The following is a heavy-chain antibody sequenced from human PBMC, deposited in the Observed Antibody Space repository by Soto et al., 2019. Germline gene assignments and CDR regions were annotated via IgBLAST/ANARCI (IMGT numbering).Heavy chain of an antibody. D-gene: IGHD5-18*01. CDR2: IKQDGSEK. J-gene: IGHJ4*02. CDR1: GFTFSSYW. CDR3: ARAGGIQLEHEALIDY. V-gene: IGHV3-7*05. Sequence: EVQLVESGGGLVQPGGSLRLSCAASGFTFSSYWMSWVRQAPGKGLEWVANIKQDGSEKYYVDSVKGRFTISRDNAKNSLYLQMNSLRAEDTAVYYCARAGGIQLEHEALIDYWGQGTLVTVSS.